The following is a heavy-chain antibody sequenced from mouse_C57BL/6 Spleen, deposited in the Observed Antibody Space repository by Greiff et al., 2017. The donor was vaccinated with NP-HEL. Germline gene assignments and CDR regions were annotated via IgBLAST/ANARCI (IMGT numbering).Heavy chain of an antibody. CDR2: IYPRDGST. Sequence: VQLQQSDAELVKPGASVKISCKVSGYTFTDHTIHWMKQRPEQGLEWIGYIYPRDGSTKYNEKFKGKATLTADKSSSTAYMQLNSLTSEDSAVYCCARWGYDYDRWDYFDYWGQGTTLTVSS. V-gene: IGHV1-78*01. J-gene: IGHJ2*01. CDR1: GYTFTDHT. CDR3: ARWGYDYDRWDYFDY. D-gene: IGHD2-4*01.